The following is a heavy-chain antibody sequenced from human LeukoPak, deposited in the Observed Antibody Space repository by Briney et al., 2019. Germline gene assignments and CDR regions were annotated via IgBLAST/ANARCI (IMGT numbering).Heavy chain of an antibody. CDR1: GYTFTSYD. Sequence: GASVKVSCKASGYTFTSYDINWVRQATGQGPEWMGWMNPNSGNTGYAQKFQGRVTMTRNTSISTAYMELSSLRSEDTAVYYCARASGWYIDWDIWGQGTMVTVSS. CDR3: ARASGWYIDWDI. CDR2: MNPNSGNT. D-gene: IGHD6-19*01. V-gene: IGHV1-8*01. J-gene: IGHJ3*02.